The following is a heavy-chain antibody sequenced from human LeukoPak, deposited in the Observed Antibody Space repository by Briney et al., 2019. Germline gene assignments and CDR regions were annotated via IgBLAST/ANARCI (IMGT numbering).Heavy chain of an antibody. J-gene: IGHJ4*02. V-gene: IGHV4-59*01. Sequence: NASETLSLTCTVSGGSISRYYWSWIRKPPGEGLEWIGYIYYGGSTDYNPSLKSRVTISKDTSKTQFSLRLSSVTAADTAVYYCARAGLDSSGRFDYWGQGTLVTVSS. D-gene: IGHD3-22*01. CDR2: IYYGGST. CDR3: ARAGLDSSGRFDY. CDR1: GGSISRYY.